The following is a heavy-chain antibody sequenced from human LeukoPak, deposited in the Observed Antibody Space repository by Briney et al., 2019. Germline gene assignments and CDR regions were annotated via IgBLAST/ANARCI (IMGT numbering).Heavy chain of an antibody. CDR2: ISSSSSTI. CDR3: AKEWYYYDSSGGPFDY. J-gene: IGHJ4*02. D-gene: IGHD3-22*01. Sequence: PGGSLRLSCAASGFTFSSYEMNWVRQAPGKGLEWVSYISSSSSTIYYADSVKGRFTISRDNAKNSLYLQMNSLRAEDTAVYYCAKEWYYYDSSGGPFDYWGQGTLVTVSS. CDR1: GFTFSSYE. V-gene: IGHV3-48*03.